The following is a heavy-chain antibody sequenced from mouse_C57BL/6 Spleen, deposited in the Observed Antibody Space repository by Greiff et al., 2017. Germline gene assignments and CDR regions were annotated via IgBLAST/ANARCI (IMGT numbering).Heavy chain of an antibody. CDR1: GYSITSGYY. V-gene: IGHV3-6*01. Sequence: EVQLQESGPGLVKPSQSLSLTCSVTGYSITSGYYWNWIRQFPGNKLEWMGYIIYDGSNNYNPSLKNRISITRDTSKNQFFLKLNSVTTEDTATYYCARDYGNYVGYWYFDVWGTGTTVTVSS. CDR2: IIYDGSN. CDR3: ARDYGNYVGYWYFDV. D-gene: IGHD2-1*01. J-gene: IGHJ1*03.